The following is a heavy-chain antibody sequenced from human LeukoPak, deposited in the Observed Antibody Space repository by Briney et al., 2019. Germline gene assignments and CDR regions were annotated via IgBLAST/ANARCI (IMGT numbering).Heavy chain of an antibody. J-gene: IGHJ4*02. V-gene: IGHV3-30*18. D-gene: IGHD3-16*01. CDR2: ISYDGGDK. CDR1: GFSFNNYA. Sequence: GGSLRLSCAASGFSFNNYAMYWVRQAPGKGLEWVALISYDGGDKYYAESMKGRITISRDNAENTLYLQMNNLRPDDTAFYFCVKEGVEYSYSYGDYWGQGTLVTVSS. CDR3: VKEGVEYSYSYGDY.